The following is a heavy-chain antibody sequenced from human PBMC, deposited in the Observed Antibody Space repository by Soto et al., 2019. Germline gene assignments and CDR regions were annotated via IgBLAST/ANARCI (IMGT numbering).Heavy chain of an antibody. D-gene: IGHD3-3*01. CDR2: IYYSGST. CDR1: GGSISSYY. Sequence: SETLSLTCTVSGGSISSYYWSWIRQPPGKGLEWIGYIYYSGSTNYNPSLKSRVTISVDTSKNQFSLKLSSVTAADTAVYYCARQKGFWSGYQKRPNWFDPWGQGTLVTVSS. V-gene: IGHV4-59*08. J-gene: IGHJ5*02. CDR3: ARQKGFWSGYQKRPNWFDP.